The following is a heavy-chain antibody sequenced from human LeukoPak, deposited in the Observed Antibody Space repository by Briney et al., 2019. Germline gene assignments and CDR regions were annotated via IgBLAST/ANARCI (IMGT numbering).Heavy chain of an antibody. J-gene: IGHJ4*02. CDR3: AKGAWLDY. D-gene: IGHD3-9*01. V-gene: IGHV3-23*01. CDR1: GFTFSSFD. CDR2: ISVITGDT. Sequence: GGSLRLSCAASGFTFSSFDMTWVRQAPGKGLEWVAAISVITGDTFYADSVWGRFTISRDNSKNTLYLQMNSLRAEDTAVYYCAKGAWLDYWGQGTLVTVSS.